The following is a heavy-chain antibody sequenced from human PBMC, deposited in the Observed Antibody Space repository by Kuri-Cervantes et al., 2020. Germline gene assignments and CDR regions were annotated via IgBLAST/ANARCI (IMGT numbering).Heavy chain of an antibody. J-gene: IGHJ4*02. CDR3: ARDDCSGGSCYSNY. D-gene: IGHD2-15*01. CDR1: GFTFSSYS. CDR2: ISSSSSYI. V-gene: IGHV3-21*01. Sequence: GESLKIFCAASGFTFSSYSMNWVRQAPGKGLEWVSSISSSSSYIYYADSVKGRFTISRDNAKNSLYLQMNSLRAEDTAVYYCARDDCSGGSCYSNYWGQGTLVTVSS.